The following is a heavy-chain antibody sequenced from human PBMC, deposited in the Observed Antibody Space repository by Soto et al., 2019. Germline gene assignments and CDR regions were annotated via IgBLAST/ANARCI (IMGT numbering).Heavy chain of an antibody. CDR1: GFTFSNFA. D-gene: IGHD3-10*01. CDR2: ISYDGNNR. CDR3: ARELGVVVGYYYGMDV. J-gene: IGHJ6*02. Sequence: QMQLVESGGGVVQPGRSLRLSCAASGFTFSNFAMHWVRQAPGKGLEWVAVISYDGNNRYYADSVKGRFTISRDSSQNTLQMQMKSLGAEDTAVYYCARELGVVVGYYYGMDVWGQRTTVTVSS. V-gene: IGHV3-30-3*01.